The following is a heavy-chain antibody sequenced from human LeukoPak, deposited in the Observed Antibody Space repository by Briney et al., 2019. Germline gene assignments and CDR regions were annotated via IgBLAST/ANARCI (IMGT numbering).Heavy chain of an antibody. CDR2: ISGSGGST. CDR1: GFTFSSYA. Sequence: GGSLRLSCAASGFTFSSYAMSWVRQAPGKGLEWVSVISGSGGSTYYADSVKGRFTISRDNAKNSLYLQMNSLRADDTAVYYCARDYYGRKSFDYWDQGTLVTVSS. CDR3: ARDYYGRKSFDY. D-gene: IGHD3-22*01. V-gene: IGHV3-23*01. J-gene: IGHJ4*02.